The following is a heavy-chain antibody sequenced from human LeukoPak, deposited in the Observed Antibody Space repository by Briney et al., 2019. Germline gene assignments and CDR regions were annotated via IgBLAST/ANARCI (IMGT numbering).Heavy chain of an antibody. V-gene: IGHV3-33*06. CDR3: ANIGNYTSRKVLVY. CDR2: IWYDGSNK. CDR1: GFPFNSYG. D-gene: IGHD1-7*01. Sequence: PGGSLRLSCAASGFPFNSYGIHWVRQAPGKGLEWVAVIWYDGSNKYYADSLKGRFTISRDNSKNTLYLQMNSLRAEDTAVYYCANIGNYTSRKVLVYWGQGTLVTVSS. J-gene: IGHJ4*02.